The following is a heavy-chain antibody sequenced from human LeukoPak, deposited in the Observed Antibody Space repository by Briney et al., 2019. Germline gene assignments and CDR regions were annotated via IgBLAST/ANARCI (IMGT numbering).Heavy chain of an antibody. CDR1: GFTFSGYS. V-gene: IGHV3-21*01. CDR3: ARDRSGPRGAEYAFDV. J-gene: IGHJ3*01. D-gene: IGHD1-14*01. Sequence: GVSLRLSCAASGFTFSGYSMNWVRQAPGKGLEWVSSISSSSSYIYYADSVKGRFTISRDNAKNSMYLQMNSLRAEDTAVYYCARDRSGPRGAEYAFDVWGQGTMVTVSS. CDR2: ISSSSSYI.